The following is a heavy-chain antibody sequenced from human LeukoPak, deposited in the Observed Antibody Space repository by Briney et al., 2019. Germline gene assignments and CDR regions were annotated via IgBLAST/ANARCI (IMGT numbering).Heavy chain of an antibody. CDR2: ISSSGSTI. D-gene: IGHD6-13*01. J-gene: IGHJ5*02. CDR1: GFTFSDYY. CDR3: AREGASSSWYGRGIHWFDP. V-gene: IGHV3-11*01. Sequence: GGSLRLSCAASGFTFSDYYMSWIRQAPGKGLEWVSYISSSGSTIYYADSVKSRFTISRDNAKNSLYLQMNSLRAEDTAVYYCAREGASSSWYGRGIHWFDPWGQRTLVTVSS.